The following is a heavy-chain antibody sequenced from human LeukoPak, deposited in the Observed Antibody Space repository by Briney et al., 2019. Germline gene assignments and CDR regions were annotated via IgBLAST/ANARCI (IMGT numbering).Heavy chain of an antibody. CDR3: ARKIAAAGKGNFDY. D-gene: IGHD6-13*01. V-gene: IGHV6-1*01. Sequence: SQTLSLTCAISGDSVSSDSAAWNWIRQSPSRGLEWLGRTYYRSKWYYDYAASVKSRITLNPDTSKNQFSLQLNSVTPEDTAVYYCARKIAAAGKGNFDYWGQGTLVTVSS. CDR1: GDSVSSDSAA. J-gene: IGHJ4*02. CDR2: TYYRSKWYY.